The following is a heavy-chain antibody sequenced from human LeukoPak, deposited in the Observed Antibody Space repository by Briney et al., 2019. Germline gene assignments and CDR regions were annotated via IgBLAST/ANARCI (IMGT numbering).Heavy chain of an antibody. J-gene: IGHJ6*03. CDR1: GFTFNRYW. CDR2: IKEDGSEK. V-gene: IGHV3-7*01. Sequence: GGSLRLSCAVSGFTFNRYWMSWVRQAPGKGLEWVANIKEDGSEKRYGDSVRGRFTISRDNAKNSLYLRMNSLRAEDTALYFCARDTYDSSGYHFYYMDVWGKGTTVTVSS. CDR3: ARDTYDSSGYHFYYMDV. D-gene: IGHD3-22*01.